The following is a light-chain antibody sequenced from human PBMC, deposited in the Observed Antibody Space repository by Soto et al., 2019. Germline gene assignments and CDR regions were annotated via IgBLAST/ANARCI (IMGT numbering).Light chain of an antibody. Sequence: DIVMTQSPLSLPVTPGESASISCRSSQSLLHSNGNKYLVWYLQKPGQSPQLLIYLSSNRASGVPDRFTGSGSATFFTLKITRVEAEEVGIYSCRQGLQTPIPFGQGTRLEIK. V-gene: IGKV2-28*01. CDR1: QSLLHSNGNKY. CDR2: LSS. CDR3: RQGLQTPIP. J-gene: IGKJ5*01.